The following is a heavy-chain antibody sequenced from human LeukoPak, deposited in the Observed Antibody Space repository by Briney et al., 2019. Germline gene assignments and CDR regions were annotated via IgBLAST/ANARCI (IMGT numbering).Heavy chain of an antibody. Sequence: ASVKVSCKASGYSFSSYAINWVRQAPGQGLEWMGWFSAYNGNTYYAQKLQGRVTMATDTSTSTVYMELRSLRSDDTAVYYCARGGRYGGNTGLHYWGQGTLVTVPS. CDR3: ARGGRYGGNTGLHY. CDR1: GYSFSSYA. D-gene: IGHD4-23*01. V-gene: IGHV1-18*01. J-gene: IGHJ4*02. CDR2: FSAYNGNT.